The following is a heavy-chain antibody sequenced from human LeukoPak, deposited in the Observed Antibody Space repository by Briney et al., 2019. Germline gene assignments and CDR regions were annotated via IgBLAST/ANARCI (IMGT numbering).Heavy chain of an antibody. Sequence: PGGSLRLSCAASGFTFSSYAMHWVRQAPGKGLEWVAVISYDGSNKYYADSVKGRFTISRDNSKNTLYLQMNSLRVEDTAVYYCARGRGGYCGSGSYYKSLDYWGQGTLVTVSS. CDR3: ARGRGGYCGSGSYYKSLDY. CDR2: ISYDGSNK. J-gene: IGHJ4*02. CDR1: GFTFSSYA. V-gene: IGHV3-30-3*01. D-gene: IGHD3-10*01.